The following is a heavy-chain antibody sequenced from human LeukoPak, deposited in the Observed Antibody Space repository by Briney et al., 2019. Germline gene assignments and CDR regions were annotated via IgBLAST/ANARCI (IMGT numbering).Heavy chain of an antibody. Sequence: GGSLRLSCAGSGFTFSSYAMSWVRQAPGKGLEWVSAISGSGDSTYYADSVKGRFTISRDDSKNTAYLQMNSLKTEDTAVYYCTRPLGGVITDAFDIWGQGTMVTVSS. J-gene: IGHJ3*02. V-gene: IGHV3-23*01. CDR1: GFTFSSYA. CDR2: ISGSGDST. D-gene: IGHD3-3*01. CDR3: TRPLGGVITDAFDI.